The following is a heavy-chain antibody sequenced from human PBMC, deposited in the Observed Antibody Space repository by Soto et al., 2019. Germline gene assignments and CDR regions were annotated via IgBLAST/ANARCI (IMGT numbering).Heavy chain of an antibody. V-gene: IGHV3-23*01. Sequence: PGGSLRLSCTASGFTFRDYAIAWVRQAQGKGLECLSGISGSGDATHYADSVKGRFTISRDNSKNTAYLEMRRLRVEDTALFYCAKKVPSCCYPGFDFWGQGPLVPVSS. D-gene: IGHD3-16*02. J-gene: IGHJ4*02. CDR1: GFTFRDYA. CDR3: AKKVPSCCYPGFDF. CDR2: ISGSGDAT.